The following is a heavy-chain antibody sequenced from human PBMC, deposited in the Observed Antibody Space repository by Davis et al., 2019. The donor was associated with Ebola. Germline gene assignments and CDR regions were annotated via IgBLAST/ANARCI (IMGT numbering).Heavy chain of an antibody. J-gene: IGHJ4*02. CDR1: GFAFSTYW. V-gene: IGHV3-7*01. CDR2: IKPDGSEK. D-gene: IGHD1-1*01. Sequence: GGSLRLSCAASGFAFSTYWMTWVRQAPGKGLESVANIKPDGSEKYYVDSVKGRFTISRDNAKNSLFLQMNSLGVDDTALYYCARDLNWNNYWGQGTLVTVSS. CDR3: ARDLNWNNY.